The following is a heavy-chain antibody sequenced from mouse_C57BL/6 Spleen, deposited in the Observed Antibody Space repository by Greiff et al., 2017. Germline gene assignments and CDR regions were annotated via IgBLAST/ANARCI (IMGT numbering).Heavy chain of an antibody. CDR1: GYTFPDYE. D-gene: IGHD1-1*01. J-gene: IGHJ2*01. Sequence: QVQLQQSGAELVRPGASVTLSCKASGYTFPDYEMHWVKQTPVHGLEWIGAIDPETGGTAYNQKFKGKAILTADKSSSTAYMELRSRTSEDSAVYYCTRRGYGSSHFDYWGQGTTLTVSS. CDR3: TRRGYGSSHFDY. CDR2: IDPETGGT. V-gene: IGHV1-15*01.